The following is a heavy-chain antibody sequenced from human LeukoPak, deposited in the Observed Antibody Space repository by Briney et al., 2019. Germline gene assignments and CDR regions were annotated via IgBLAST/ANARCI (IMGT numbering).Heavy chain of an antibody. CDR2: IWYDGSNK. CDR1: GFTFSSYG. D-gene: IGHD3-9*01. CDR3: ARDLTYYDILTGYYFDY. J-gene: IGHJ4*02. Sequence: GGSLRLSCAASGFTFSSYGMHWVRQALGKGLEWVAVIWYDGSNKYYADSVKGRFTISRDNSKNTLYLQMNSLRAEDTAVYYCARDLTYYDILTGYYFDYWGQGTLVTVSS. V-gene: IGHV3-33*01.